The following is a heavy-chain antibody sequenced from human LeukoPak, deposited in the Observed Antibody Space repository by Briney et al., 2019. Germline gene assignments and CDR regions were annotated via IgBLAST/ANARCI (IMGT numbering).Heavy chain of an antibody. D-gene: IGHD3-9*01. CDR2: INPNSGGT. V-gene: IGHV1-2*02. CDR1: GYTFTGYY. Sequence: ASVKVSCKASGYTFTGYYMHWVRQAPGQGLECMGWINPNSGGTNYAQKFQGRVTMTRDTSISTAYMELSRLRSDDTAVYYCARGGDYDILTGYYKDIDYWGQGTLVTVSS. J-gene: IGHJ4*02. CDR3: ARGGDYDILTGYYKDIDY.